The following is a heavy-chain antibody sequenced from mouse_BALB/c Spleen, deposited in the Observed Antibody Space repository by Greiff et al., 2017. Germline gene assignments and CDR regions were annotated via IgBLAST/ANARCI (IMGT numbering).Heavy chain of an antibody. D-gene: IGHD2-14*01. V-gene: IGHV1-20*02. CDR1: GYSFTGYF. J-gene: IGHJ1*01. Sequence: VQLKQSGPELVKPGASVKISCKASGYSFTGYFMNWVMQSHGKSLEWIGRINPYNGDTFYNQKFKGKATLTVDKSSSTAHMELRSLASEDSAVYYCARSNYRYDWYFDVWGAGTTVTVSS. CDR3: ARSNYRYDWYFDV. CDR2: INPYNGDT.